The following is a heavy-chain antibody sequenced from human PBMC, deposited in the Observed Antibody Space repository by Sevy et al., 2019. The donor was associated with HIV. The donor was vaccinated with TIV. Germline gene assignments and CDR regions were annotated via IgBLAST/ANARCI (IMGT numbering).Heavy chain of an antibody. D-gene: IGHD2-15*01. J-gene: IGHJ4*02. CDR1: GYTFTDYY. CDR3: ARDESTASCIWYFDN. Sequence: ASVKVSCKASGYTFTDYYMHWVRQAPGQGLEWMGWINPNTGGTNYAQKFQGRVTLTRDTSITTAYMELSRLRSDDTALYYCARDESTASCIWYFDNWGQGTLVTVSS. CDR2: INPNTGGT. V-gene: IGHV1-2*02.